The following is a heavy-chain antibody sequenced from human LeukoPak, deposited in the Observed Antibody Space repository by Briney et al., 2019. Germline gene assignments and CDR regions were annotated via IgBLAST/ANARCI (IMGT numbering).Heavy chain of an antibody. CDR3: GMVRGVISYYYYMDV. V-gene: IGHV1-69*05. D-gene: IGHD3-10*01. J-gene: IGHJ6*03. Sequence: GASVKVSCKASGGTFSSYAISWVRQAPGPGLEWMGGIIPIFGTANYAQKFQGRVTITTDESTSTAYMELSSLRSEDTAVYYCGMVRGVISYYYYMDVWGKGTTVTVSS. CDR2: IIPIFGTA. CDR1: GGTFSSYA.